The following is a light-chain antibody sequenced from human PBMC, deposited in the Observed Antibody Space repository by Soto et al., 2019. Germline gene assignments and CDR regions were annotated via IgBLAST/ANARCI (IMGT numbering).Light chain of an antibody. CDR1: QSVDSY. J-gene: IGKJ2*01. CDR3: QQRSNWPPYT. Sequence: EIVFTQSPATLSLSPGERATLSCRASQSVDSYLAWYQQKPGQAPRLLIYDASNRAAGIPARFSGSGSGTDFTLTISSLEPEDFAVYYCQQRSNWPPYTFGQGTKVDIK. CDR2: DAS. V-gene: IGKV3-11*01.